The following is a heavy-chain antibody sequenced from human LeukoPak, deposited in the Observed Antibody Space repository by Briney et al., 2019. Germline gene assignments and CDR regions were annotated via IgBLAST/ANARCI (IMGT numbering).Heavy chain of an antibody. V-gene: IGHV3-30*03. D-gene: IGHD3-10*01. CDR3: AREGGITMVRGVIITFHKYFDY. CDR2: ISYDGSNK. CDR1: GFTFSSYG. J-gene: IGHJ4*02. Sequence: GGSLRLSCAASGFTFSSYGMHWVRQAPGKGLEWVAVISYDGSNKYYADSVKGRFTISRDNSKNTLYLQMNSLRAEDTAVYYCAREGGITMVRGVIITFHKYFDYWGQGALVTVFS.